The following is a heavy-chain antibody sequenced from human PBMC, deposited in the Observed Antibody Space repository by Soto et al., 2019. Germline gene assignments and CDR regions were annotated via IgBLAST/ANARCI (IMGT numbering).Heavy chain of an antibody. CDR2: IYYSGST. V-gene: IGHV4-39*01. D-gene: IGHD2-2*01. CDR3: ARRPGVVVPAASGPGEGGYMDV. CDR1: GGSISSSSYY. J-gene: IGHJ6*03. Sequence: QLQLQESCPGLVKPSETLSLTCTVSGGSISSSSYYWGWIRQPPGKGLGGIGRIYYSGSTYYNPSLKSRVTISVGTSKTQCSLKLGSVTAADTAVYYCARRPGVVVPAASGPGEGGYMDVWGKGTTVTVSS.